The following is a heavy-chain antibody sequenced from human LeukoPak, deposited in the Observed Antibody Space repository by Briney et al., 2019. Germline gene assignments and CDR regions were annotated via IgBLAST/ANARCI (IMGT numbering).Heavy chain of an antibody. Sequence: PGGALTHSCAASGFTFSNYWMIWVGQAPGKGLAWVGHIKQDGSENRYAGSVRGRFIIFRDNAQTSLYLQMNSRRAEHTAVYYCARASDPWLQLTWGQGTLVTVSS. CDR1: GFTFSNYW. CDR3: ARASDPWLQLT. J-gene: IGHJ5*02. D-gene: IGHD5-24*01. V-gene: IGHV3-7*03. CDR2: IKQDGSEN.